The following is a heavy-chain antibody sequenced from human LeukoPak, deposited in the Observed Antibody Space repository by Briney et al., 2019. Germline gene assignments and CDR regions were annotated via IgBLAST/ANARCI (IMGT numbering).Heavy chain of an antibody. CDR1: GGSISSGGYY. CDR3: ARGGNPTLFDY. D-gene: IGHD3-16*01. Sequence: TLSLTCTVSGGSISSGGYYWSWIRQHPGKGLEWIGYIYYSGSTYYNPSLKSRVTISVDTSKNQFSLKLSSVTAADTAVYYCARGGNPTLFDYWGQGTLVTVSS. J-gene: IGHJ4*02. CDR2: IYYSGST. V-gene: IGHV4-31*03.